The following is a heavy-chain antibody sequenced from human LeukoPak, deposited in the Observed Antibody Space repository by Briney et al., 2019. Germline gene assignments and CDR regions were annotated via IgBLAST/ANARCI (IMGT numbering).Heavy chain of an antibody. CDR1: GFTFSSYA. J-gene: IGHJ4*02. Sequence: SGGSLRLSCAASGFTFSSYAMSGVRQAPGKGLEWVSAISGSGGSTYYADSVKGRFTISRDNSKNTLYLQMNSLRAEDTAVYYCAKRFSGYSSGWYYFDYWGQGTLVTVSS. D-gene: IGHD6-19*01. CDR2: ISGSGGST. V-gene: IGHV3-23*01. CDR3: AKRFSGYSSGWYYFDY.